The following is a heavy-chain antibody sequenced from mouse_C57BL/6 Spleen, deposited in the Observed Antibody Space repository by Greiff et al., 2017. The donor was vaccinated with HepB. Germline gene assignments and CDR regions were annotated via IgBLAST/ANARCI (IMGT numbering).Heavy chain of an antibody. CDR3: ARSPYYGNYFYAMDY. CDR2: ISSGSSTI. V-gene: IGHV5-17*01. J-gene: IGHJ4*01. CDR1: GFTFSDYG. Sequence: EVKVVESGGGLVKPGGSLKLSCAASGFTFSDYGMHWVRQAPEKGLEWVAYISSGSSTIYYADTVKGRFTISRDNAKNTLFLQMTSLRSEDTAMYYCARSPYYGNYFYAMDYWGQGTSVTVSS. D-gene: IGHD2-10*01.